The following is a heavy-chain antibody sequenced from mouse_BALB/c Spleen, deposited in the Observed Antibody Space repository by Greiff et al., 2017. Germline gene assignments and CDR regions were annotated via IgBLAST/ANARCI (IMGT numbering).Heavy chain of an antibody. J-gene: IGHJ4*01. V-gene: IGHV5-17*02. CDR2: ISSDSSTN. CDR1: GFTFSSYG. CDR3: ARYLRAMDD. Sequence: VQLEESGAGLVQPGGSRKLSCAASGFTFSSYGMHWVRQAPEKGLEWVAYISSDSSTNYYANTVKGRFTIARDNPKNTLFMKMTSLRSEDTAMYYCARYLRAMDDWGQGTTVTVSS.